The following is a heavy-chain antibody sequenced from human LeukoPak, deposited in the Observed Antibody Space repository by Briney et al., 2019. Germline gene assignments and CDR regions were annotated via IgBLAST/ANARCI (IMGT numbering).Heavy chain of an antibody. J-gene: IGHJ4*02. CDR2: IYYSGST. Sequence: SETLSLTCTVSGGSISSSSYYWGWIRQPPGKGLEWIGSIYYSGSTYYNPSLKSRVTISVDTSKNQFSLKLSSVTAADTAVYYCARDVMAAGTLKGDYWGQGTLVTVSS. D-gene: IGHD6-13*01. V-gene: IGHV4-39*07. CDR1: GGSISSSSYY. CDR3: ARDVMAAGTLKGDY.